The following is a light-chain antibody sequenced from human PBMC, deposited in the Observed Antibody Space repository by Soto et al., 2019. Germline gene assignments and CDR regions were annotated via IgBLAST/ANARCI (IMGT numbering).Light chain of an antibody. V-gene: IGKV1-39*01. Sequence: DIPMPQSPSSLSASVGDRVTITCRARQSISSFLNWYQQKPGKAPKLLIYTTSTLQTGVPSRFSGSGSGTHFTLTITNLQPEDVATYYCQQSYSTPPITFGQGTRLEIK. CDR3: QQSYSTPPIT. CDR1: QSISSF. CDR2: TTS. J-gene: IGKJ5*01.